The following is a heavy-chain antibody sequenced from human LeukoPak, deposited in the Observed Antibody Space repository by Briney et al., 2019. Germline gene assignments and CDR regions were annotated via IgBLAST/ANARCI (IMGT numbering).Heavy chain of an antibody. CDR1: GYTFTSYG. CDR3: ARDVDYYDSSGYFLGWFDP. V-gene: IGHV1-18*01. Sequence: ASVKVSCKASGYTFTSYGISWVRQAPGQGLEWMGWISAYNGNTNYAQKIQGRVTMNTDTSTSTAYMELRSLRSDDTAVYYCARDVDYYDSSGYFLGWFDPWGQGTLVTVSS. J-gene: IGHJ5*02. D-gene: IGHD3-22*01. CDR2: ISAYNGNT.